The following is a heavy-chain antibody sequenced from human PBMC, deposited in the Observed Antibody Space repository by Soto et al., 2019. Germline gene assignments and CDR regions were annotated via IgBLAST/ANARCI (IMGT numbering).Heavy chain of an antibody. CDR1: GGSFSGYY. V-gene: IGHV4-34*01. D-gene: IGHD3-3*01. CDR3: AREPYYDFWSGYYTGYYYGMDV. CDR2: INHSGST. Sequence: SETLSLTXAVYGGSFSGYYWSWIRQPPGKGLEWIGEINHSGSTNYNPSLKSRVTISVDTSKNQFSLKLSSVTAADTAVYYCAREPYYDFWSGYYTGYYYGMDVWGQGTTVTVSS. J-gene: IGHJ6*02.